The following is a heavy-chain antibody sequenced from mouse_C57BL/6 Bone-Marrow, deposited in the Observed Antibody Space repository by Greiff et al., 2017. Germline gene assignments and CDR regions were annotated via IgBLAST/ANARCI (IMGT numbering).Heavy chain of an antibody. CDR3: ARGYYGSSDYYAMDY. V-gene: IGHV1-18*01. CDR1: GYTFTDYN. CDR2: INPNNGGT. Sequence: EVKLVESGPELVKPGASVKIPCKASGYTFTDYNMDWVKQSHGKSLEWIGDINPNNGGTIYNQKFKGKATLTVDKSSRTAYMELRSLTSEDTAVYYCARGYYGSSDYYAMDYWGQGTSVTVSS. D-gene: IGHD1-1*01. J-gene: IGHJ4*01.